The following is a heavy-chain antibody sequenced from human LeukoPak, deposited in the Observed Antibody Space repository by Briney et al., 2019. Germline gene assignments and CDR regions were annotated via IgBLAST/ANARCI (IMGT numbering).Heavy chain of an antibody. CDR2: IYSGGST. CDR3: ARSPDYYGSGYYFDY. D-gene: IGHD3-10*01. CDR1: GGSISSNY. V-gene: IGHV3-53*01. Sequence: ETLSLTCTVSGGSISSNYMSWVRQAPGKGLEWVSVIYSGGSTYYADSVKGRFTISRDNSKNTLYLQMNSLRAEDTAVYYCARSPDYYGSGYYFDYWGQGTLVTVSS. J-gene: IGHJ4*02.